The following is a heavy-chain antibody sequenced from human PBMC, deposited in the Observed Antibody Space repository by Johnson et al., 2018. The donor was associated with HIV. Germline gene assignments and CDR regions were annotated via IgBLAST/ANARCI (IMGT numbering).Heavy chain of an antibody. V-gene: IGHV3-66*04. Sequence: VQLVESGGGVVRPGGSLRLSCAASGFTVSSNYMTWVRQAPGKGLEWVSVIYSGGSTYYADSVKGRFTISRDNSKNTLYLQMNSLRAEDTAVYYCARHNAFDIWGQGTMVTVS. CDR2: IYSGGST. CDR1: GFTVSSNY. CDR3: ARHNAFDI. J-gene: IGHJ3*02.